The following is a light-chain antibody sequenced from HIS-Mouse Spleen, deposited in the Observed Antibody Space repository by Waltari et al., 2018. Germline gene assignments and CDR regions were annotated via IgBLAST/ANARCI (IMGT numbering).Light chain of an antibody. Sequence: QSALTQPASVSGSPGQSITISCTGTSSDVGSYKLVSWYQQHPGKAPQLMIYEGSKRPSGVSNRFSGSKSGNTASLTISGLQAEDEADYYCCSYAGSSTYVFGTGTKVTVL. CDR1: SSDVGSYKL. J-gene: IGLJ1*01. V-gene: IGLV2-23*01. CDR3: CSYAGSSTYV. CDR2: EGS.